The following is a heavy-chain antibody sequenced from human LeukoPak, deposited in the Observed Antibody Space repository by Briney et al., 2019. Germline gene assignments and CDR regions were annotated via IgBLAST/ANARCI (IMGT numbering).Heavy chain of an antibody. J-gene: IGHJ4*02. CDR2: ICYSGTT. CDR3: ARLGYCSGGSCYSPYYFDY. CDR1: GGSISSSSYY. Sequence: PSETLSLTCTVSGGSISSSSYYWGWIRQPPGKGLEWIGSICYSGTTYYKPSLKSRVTISVDTSKNQFSLKLSSVTAADTAVYYCARLGYCSGGSCYSPYYFDYWGQGTLVTVSS. D-gene: IGHD2-15*01. V-gene: IGHV4-39*07.